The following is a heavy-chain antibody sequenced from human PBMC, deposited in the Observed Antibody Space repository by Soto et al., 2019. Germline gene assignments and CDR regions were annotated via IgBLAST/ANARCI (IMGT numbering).Heavy chain of an antibody. V-gene: IGHV4-34*01. Sequence: TSETLSLTCAVYGGSFSGYYWSWIRQPPGKGLEWIGEINHSGSTNYNPSLKSRVTISIDTSKNQFPLKLSSVTAADTAVNYCARAKVNPVAAHWPGGDWFDPWGQGTLVTVSS. CDR1: GGSFSGYY. CDR2: INHSGST. CDR3: ARAKVNPVAAHWPGGDWFDP. D-gene: IGHD6-13*01. J-gene: IGHJ5*02.